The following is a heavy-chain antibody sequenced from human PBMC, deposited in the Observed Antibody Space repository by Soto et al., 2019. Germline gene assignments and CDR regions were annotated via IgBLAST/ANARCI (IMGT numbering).Heavy chain of an antibody. CDR2: IYYTGST. J-gene: IGHJ4*02. D-gene: IGHD4-17*01. V-gene: IGHV4-31*03. CDR3: ARSNYGDYGAQPDY. Sequence: QLQESGPGLVKPSQTLSLTCTVSGGSTSSGDFYWNWIRRHPGMGLEWIGYIYYTGSTYYNPSLKSRVTISLDTSKNPFSLRLTSVTAADSAVYYCARSNYGDYGAQPDYLGQGTLVTVSS. CDR1: GGSTSSGDFY.